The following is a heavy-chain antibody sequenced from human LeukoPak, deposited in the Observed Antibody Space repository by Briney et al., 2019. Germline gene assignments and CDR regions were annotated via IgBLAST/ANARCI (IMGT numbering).Heavy chain of an antibody. V-gene: IGHV4-39*01. D-gene: IGHD3-3*01. CDR3: ARFDSYYDFWSGHPDI. Sequence: KASETLSLTCTVSGGSISSSSYYWGWIRQPPGKGLEWIGSIYYSGSTYYNPSLKSRVTISVDTSKNQFSLKLSSVTAADTAVYYCARFDSYYDFWSGHPDIWGQGTMVTVSS. CDR1: GGSISSSSYY. J-gene: IGHJ3*02. CDR2: IYYSGST.